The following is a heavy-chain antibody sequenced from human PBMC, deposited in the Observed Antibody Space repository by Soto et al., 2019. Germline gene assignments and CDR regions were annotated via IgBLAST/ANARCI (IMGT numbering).Heavy chain of an antibody. Sequence: SETLSLTCTVSGGSISSYYWSWIRQPPGKGLEWIGEMCHSGGTHFNPSIKSRVTISVDTSKNQFSLKMSSVTAADTALYYCARVERGTATTVVDAFDIWGPGTMVTVSS. CDR2: MCHSGGT. V-gene: IGHV4-59*12. D-gene: IGHD1-1*01. J-gene: IGHJ3*02. CDR3: ARVERGTATTVVDAFDI. CDR1: GGSISSYY.